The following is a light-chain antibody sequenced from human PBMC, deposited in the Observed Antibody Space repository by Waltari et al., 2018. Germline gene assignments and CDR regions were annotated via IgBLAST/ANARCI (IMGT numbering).Light chain of an antibody. Sequence: EIVLTQSPATLSLSPGERATLFCRASQSISRYLAWYQQQPGQAPRLLIYDASNRADGIPARFSGSGSGTDFTLTINSLEPEDFAVYYCQQRSDWPPLTFGRGTKVEI. CDR1: QSISRY. CDR3: QQRSDWPPLT. J-gene: IGKJ4*01. CDR2: DAS. V-gene: IGKV3-11*01.